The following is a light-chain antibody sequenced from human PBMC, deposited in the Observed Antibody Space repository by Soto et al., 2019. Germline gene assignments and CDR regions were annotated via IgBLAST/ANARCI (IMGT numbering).Light chain of an antibody. CDR2: GAS. Sequence: EIVMTQSPATLSVSPGERASLSCRASQSVSSNLAWYQQKPGQAPRHLIYGASTRATGIPARFSGSGSGTEFTLTVSSLHSEDFAVCYCQQYNDWPPVLTFGGGTKVEI. CDR1: QSVSSN. V-gene: IGKV3-15*01. CDR3: QQYNDWPPVLT. J-gene: IGKJ4*01.